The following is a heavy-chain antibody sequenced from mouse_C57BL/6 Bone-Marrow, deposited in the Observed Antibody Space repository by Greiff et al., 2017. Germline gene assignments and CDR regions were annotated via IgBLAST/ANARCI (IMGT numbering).Heavy chain of an antibody. CDR3: ARRGYYVDGFAY. CDR2: IYPRAGST. CDR1: GYTFTDHT. J-gene: IGHJ3*01. Sequence: VKLQQSDAELVKPGASVKISCKVSGYTFTDHTLNWMKQRPEQGLEWIGYIYPRAGSTKYNEKFKGKATLTADKSSSSAYMQLNSLTSEGSSVYFCARRGYYVDGFAYWGQGTLVTVSA. D-gene: IGHD2-13*01. V-gene: IGHV1-78*01.